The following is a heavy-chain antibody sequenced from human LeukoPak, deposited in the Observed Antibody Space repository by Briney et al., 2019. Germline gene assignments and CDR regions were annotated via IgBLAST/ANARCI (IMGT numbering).Heavy chain of an antibody. CDR1: GGSISSGGYS. V-gene: IGHV4-30-2*01. CDR2: IYHSGST. J-gene: IGHJ4*02. D-gene: IGHD6-13*01. CDR3: ASSSSSWYRADY. Sequence: PSQTLSLTCAVSGGSISSGGYSWSWIRQPPGKGLEWIGYIYHSGSTYYNPSLKRRVTISVDRSKNQFPLKLSSVTAADTAVYYCASSSSSWYRADYWGQGTLVTVSS.